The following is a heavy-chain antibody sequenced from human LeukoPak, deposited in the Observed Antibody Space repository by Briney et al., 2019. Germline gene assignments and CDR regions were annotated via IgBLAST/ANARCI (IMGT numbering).Heavy chain of an antibody. D-gene: IGHD6-6*01. CDR2: IYPGDSET. CDR1: GYSFTNYW. J-gene: IGHJ6*03. Sequence: GESLKISCEGSGYSFTNYWIGWVRQLPGKGLEWMAIIYPGDSETRYSPSFQGQVTISAHKSINTAYLQWSSLEASDTAVYYCARHVRYSTSWYFYYIDVWGKGTTVTVSS. V-gene: IGHV5-51*01. CDR3: ARHVRYSTSWYFYYIDV.